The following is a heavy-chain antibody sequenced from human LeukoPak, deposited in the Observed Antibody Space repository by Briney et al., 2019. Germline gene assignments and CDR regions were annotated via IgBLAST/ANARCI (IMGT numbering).Heavy chain of an antibody. CDR1: GGSINNY. CDR2: IYYSGTT. Sequence: PSETLSLTCSVSGGSINNYWTWIRLSPGEGLDWIGHIYYSGTTNYNPSLKSRVSMSVDTSRNQFSLRLSSVTAADTAIYYCARGTVQMGMGERFFDFWGQGTLVTVSS. J-gene: IGHJ4*02. CDR3: ARGTVQMGMGERFFDF. V-gene: IGHV4-59*01. D-gene: IGHD3-16*01.